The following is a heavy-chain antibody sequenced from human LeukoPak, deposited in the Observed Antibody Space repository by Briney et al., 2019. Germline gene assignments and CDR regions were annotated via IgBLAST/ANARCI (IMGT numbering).Heavy chain of an antibody. CDR2: ISGSGGST. CDR1: GFTFSSYA. D-gene: IGHD3-16*02. Sequence: GGSLRLSCAASGFTFSSYAMSWVRQAPGKGLEWVSAISGSGGSTYYADSVKGRLTISRDNSKNTLYLQMNSLRAEDTAAYYCAKGPQTYDYIWGSYRPYYYMDVWGKGTTVTVSS. CDR3: AKGPQTYDYIWGSYRPYYYMDV. V-gene: IGHV3-23*01. J-gene: IGHJ6*03.